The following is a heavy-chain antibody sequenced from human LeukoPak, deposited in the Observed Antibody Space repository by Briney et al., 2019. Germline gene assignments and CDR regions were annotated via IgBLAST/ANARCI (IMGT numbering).Heavy chain of an antibody. CDR1: GFIFSHAW. Sequence: GGSLRLSCTASGFIFSHAWMNWVRQAPGKGLEWVAVIWYDGSNKYYADSVKGRFTISRDNSKNTPYPQMNSLRAEDTAVYYCARDSNRGFDPWGQGTLVTVSS. V-gene: IGHV3-33*08. D-gene: IGHD2/OR15-2a*01. CDR3: ARDSNRGFDP. J-gene: IGHJ5*02. CDR2: IWYDGSNK.